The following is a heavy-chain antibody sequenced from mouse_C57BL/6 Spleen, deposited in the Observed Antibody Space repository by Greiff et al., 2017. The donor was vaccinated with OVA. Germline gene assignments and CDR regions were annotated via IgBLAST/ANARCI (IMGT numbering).Heavy chain of an antibody. CDR1: GFTFSSYA. D-gene: IGHD3-1*01. J-gene: IGHJ4*01. CDR2: ISDGGSYT. CDR3: ARDGLDYAMDY. Sequence: DVKLVESGGGLVKPGGSLKLSCAASGFTFSSYAMSWVRQTPEKRLEWVATISDGGSYTYYPDNVKGRFTISRDNAKNNLYLQMSHLKSEDTAMYYCARDGLDYAMDYWGQGTSVTVSS. V-gene: IGHV5-4*01.